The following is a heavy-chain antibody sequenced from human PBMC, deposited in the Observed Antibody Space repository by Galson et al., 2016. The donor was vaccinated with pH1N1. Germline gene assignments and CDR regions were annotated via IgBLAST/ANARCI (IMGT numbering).Heavy chain of an antibody. J-gene: IGHJ4*02. CDR2: IKPDGSDK. CDR3: ARAPHSSGSY. D-gene: IGHD6-25*01. V-gene: IGHV3-7*01. CDR1: GFTFSNYW. Sequence: SLRLSCAGSGFTFSNYWMTWVRQAPGKGLEWVANIKPDGSDKYYVDSVKGRFTISRDNAKNSVYLQVNNVRAEDTAVYYCARAPHSSGSYWGQGALVTLSS.